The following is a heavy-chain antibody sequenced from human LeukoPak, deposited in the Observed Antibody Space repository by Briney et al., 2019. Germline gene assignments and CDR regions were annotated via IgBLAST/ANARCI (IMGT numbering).Heavy chain of an antibody. CDR3: ATKLNVVVPASEDAGWFDP. CDR1: GGSFSGYY. V-gene: IGHV4-34*01. J-gene: IGHJ5*02. D-gene: IGHD2-2*01. CDR2: INHSGST. Sequence: SETLSLTCAVYGGSFSGYYWSWIRQPPGKGLEWIGKINHSGSTNYNPSLKSRVTISVDTSKNQFSLKLSSVTAADTAVYYCATKLNVVVPASEDAGWFDPWGQGTLVTVSS.